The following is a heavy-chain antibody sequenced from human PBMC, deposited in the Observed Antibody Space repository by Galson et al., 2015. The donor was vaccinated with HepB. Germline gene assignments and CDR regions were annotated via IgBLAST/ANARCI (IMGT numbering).Heavy chain of an antibody. CDR1: GYTFTSYA. D-gene: IGHD3-9*01. V-gene: IGHV7-4-1*02. J-gene: IGHJ3*02. Sequence: SVKVSCKASGYTFTSYAMNWVRQAPGQGLEWMGWINTNTGNPTYAQGFTGRFVFSLDTSVSTAYLQISSLKAEDTAVYYCARDPDYDILTGYYAGGAFDIWGQGTMVTVSS. CDR2: INTNTGNP. CDR3: ARDPDYDILTGYYAGGAFDI.